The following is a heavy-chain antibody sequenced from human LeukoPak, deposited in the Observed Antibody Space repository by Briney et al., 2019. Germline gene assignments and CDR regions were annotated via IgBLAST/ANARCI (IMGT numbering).Heavy chain of an antibody. V-gene: IGHV4-59*12. CDR1: GGSIRSYH. D-gene: IGHD1-26*01. CDR3: ARRTSGSYQTLYYFDY. J-gene: IGHJ4*02. CDR2: IYDSGST. Sequence: RPSETLSLTCTVSGGSIRSYHWSWIRQPPGKRLEWIGYIYDSGSTNYNPSLKSRVTISVDKSKNQFSLKPSSVTAADTGVYYCARRTSGSYQTLYYFDYWGQGTLVTVSS.